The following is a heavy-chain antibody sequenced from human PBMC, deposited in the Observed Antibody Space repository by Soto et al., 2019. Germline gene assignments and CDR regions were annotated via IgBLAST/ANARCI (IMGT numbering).Heavy chain of an antibody. V-gene: IGHV4-34*01. J-gene: IGHJ6*02. D-gene: IGHD1-26*01. CDR2: VNHGGTS. Sequence: SETLSLTCAVHGGSFSGYYWDWIRQPPGKGLEWIGEVNHGGTSNYNPSLKSRAIISVDTSKNQFSLKLSSVTAADTAVYYCARVSGSYYYGMDVWGQGTTDTVSS. CDR3: ARVSGSYYYGMDV. CDR1: GGSFSGYY.